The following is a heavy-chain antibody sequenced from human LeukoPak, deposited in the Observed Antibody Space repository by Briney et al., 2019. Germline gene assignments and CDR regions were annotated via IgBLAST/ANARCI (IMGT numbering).Heavy chain of an antibody. Sequence: SETLSLTCTVSGGSISSGSYYWSWIRQPAGKGLEWIGRIYTSGSTNCNPSLKSRVTISVDTSKNQFSLKLSAVTAADTAVYYCARESGIAVAGTYWFDPWGQGTLVTVSS. J-gene: IGHJ5*02. CDR2: IYTSGST. D-gene: IGHD6-19*01. V-gene: IGHV4-61*02. CDR1: GGSISSGSYY. CDR3: ARESGIAVAGTYWFDP.